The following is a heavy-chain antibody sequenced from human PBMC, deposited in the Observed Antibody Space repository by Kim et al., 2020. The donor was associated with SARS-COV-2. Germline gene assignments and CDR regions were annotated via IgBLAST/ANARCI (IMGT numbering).Heavy chain of an antibody. V-gene: IGHV3-48*04. J-gene: IGHJ3*02. CDR2: ISGSGTIT. CDR1: GFTLSIYS. CDR3: VRDNHWAFDI. Sequence: GGSLRLSCATSGFTLSIYSMNWVRQSPGKGLEWVSHISGSGTITKHADSGRGRFTISRDNAKNSLFLQMNGLRAEDTAVYHCVRDNHWAFDIWGQGTVVTVAS.